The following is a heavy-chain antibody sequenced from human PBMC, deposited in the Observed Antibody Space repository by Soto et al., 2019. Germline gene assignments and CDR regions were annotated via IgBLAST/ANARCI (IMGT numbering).Heavy chain of an antibody. CDR3: ARHRLVAAAGKPYYYYYGMDV. CDR2: TDPSDSYT. V-gene: IGHV5-10-1*01. D-gene: IGHD6-13*01. Sequence: PGESLKISCKGSGYSFTSYWISWVRQMPGKGLEWMGRTDPSDSYTNYSPSFQGHVTISADESISTAYLQWSSLKASDTAMYYCARHRLVAAAGKPYYYYYGMDVWGQGTTVTVSS. CDR1: GYSFTSYW. J-gene: IGHJ6*02.